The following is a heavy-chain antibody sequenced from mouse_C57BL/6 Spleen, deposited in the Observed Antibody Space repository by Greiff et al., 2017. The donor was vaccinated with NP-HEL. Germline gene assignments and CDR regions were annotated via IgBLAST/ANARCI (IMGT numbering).Heavy chain of an antibody. CDR3: ARGAYLYAMDY. V-gene: IGHV1-76*01. Sequence: QVQLQQSGAELVRPGASVKLSCKASGYTFTDYYINWVKQRPGQGLEWIARIYPGSGNTYYNEKFKGKATLTAEKSSSTAYMQLSSLTSEDSAVYFCARGAYLYAMDYWGQGTSVTVSS. J-gene: IGHJ4*01. D-gene: IGHD3-1*01. CDR1: GYTFTDYY. CDR2: IYPGSGNT.